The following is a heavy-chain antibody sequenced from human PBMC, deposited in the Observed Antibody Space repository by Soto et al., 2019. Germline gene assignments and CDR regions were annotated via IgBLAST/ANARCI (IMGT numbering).Heavy chain of an antibody. D-gene: IGHD3-3*01. CDR1: GFSLTTSGVG. CDR2: IYWDDDK. CDR3: AHRILRTVFGLVTTTAIYFDF. Sequence: QITLNESGPTVVKPAETLTLTCTFSGFSLTTSGVGVGWIRQSPVKAPEWLALIYWDDDKRYSASLKSRLTITKAPSKNQVVLTMASVDPADTATYYCAHRILRTVFGLVTTTAIYFDFWGQGTPVVVSS. V-gene: IGHV2-5*02. J-gene: IGHJ4*02.